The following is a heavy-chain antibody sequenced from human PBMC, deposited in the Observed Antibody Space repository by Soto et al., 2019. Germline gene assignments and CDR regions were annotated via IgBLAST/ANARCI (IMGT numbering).Heavy chain of an antibody. J-gene: IGHJ6*02. CDR3: AVVMDIVATIDEVGETLKYYYGMDV. CDR1: GGSISSSNW. V-gene: IGHV4-4*02. D-gene: IGHD5-12*01. CDR2: IYHSGST. Sequence: SETLSLTCAVSGGSISSSNWWSWVRQPPGKGLEWIGEIYHSGSTNYNPSLKSRVTISVDKSKNQFSLKLSSVTAADTAVYYCAVVMDIVATIDEVGETLKYYYGMDVWGQGTTVTVSS.